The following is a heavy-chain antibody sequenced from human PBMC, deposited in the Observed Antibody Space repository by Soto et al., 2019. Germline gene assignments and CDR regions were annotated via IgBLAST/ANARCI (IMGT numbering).Heavy chain of an antibody. CDR3: AHSFTMVRGFMKPRRFDY. V-gene: IGHV2-5*02. D-gene: IGHD3-10*01. J-gene: IGHJ4*02. CDR1: GFSLSTSGVG. Sequence: QITLKESGPTLVKPTQTLTLTCTFSGFSLSTSGVGVGWIRQHPGKALEWLALIYWDDDKRYSPYLKSSLTTTKDTSKNQLFLTRTNMDPVDPATSYWAHSFTMVRGFMKPRRFDYWGQGTMVTVSS. CDR2: IYWDDDK.